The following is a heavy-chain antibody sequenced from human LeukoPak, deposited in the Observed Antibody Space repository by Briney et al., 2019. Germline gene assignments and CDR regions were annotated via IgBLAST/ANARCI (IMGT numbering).Heavy chain of an antibody. CDR2: INYSGST. D-gene: IGHD1-26*01. Sequence: SETLSLTCAVYGGSFSGYYWTWIRQPPGKGLEWIGEINYSGSTNYNPSLKSRVTISVDTPKNQFSLKLSSVTAADTAVYYCARDRGSSDDAFDIWGQGTMVTVSS. V-gene: IGHV4-34*01. J-gene: IGHJ3*02. CDR3: ARDRGSSDDAFDI. CDR1: GGSFSGYY.